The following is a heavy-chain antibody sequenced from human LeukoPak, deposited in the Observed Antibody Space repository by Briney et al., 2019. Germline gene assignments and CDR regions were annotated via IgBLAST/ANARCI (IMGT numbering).Heavy chain of an antibody. CDR2: INPSGGST. CDR3: ASGIAAAGTVFDY. J-gene: IGHJ4*02. CDR1: GYTFTSYY. D-gene: IGHD6-13*01. V-gene: IGHV1-46*01. Sequence: ASVKVSCKASGYTFTSYYMHWVRQAPGQGLEWMGIINPSGGSTSYAQKFQGRVTMTRDTSTSTAYMELRSLRSDDTAVYYCASGIAAAGTVFDYWGQGTLVTVSS.